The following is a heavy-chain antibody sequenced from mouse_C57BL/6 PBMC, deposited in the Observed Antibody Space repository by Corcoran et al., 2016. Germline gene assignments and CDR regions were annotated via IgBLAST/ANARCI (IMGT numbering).Heavy chain of an antibody. Sequence: QVQLKQSGAELVRPGASVKLSCKASGYTFTDYYINWVKQRPGQGLEWIARIYPGSGNTYYNEKFKGKATLTAEKSSSTAYMLLSSLTSEDSAVYFCARGPYYYGSSYDWYFDVWGTGTTVTVSS. CDR1: GYTFTDYY. D-gene: IGHD1-1*01. CDR2: IYPGSGNT. CDR3: ARGPYYYGSSYDWYFDV. V-gene: IGHV1-76*01. J-gene: IGHJ1*03.